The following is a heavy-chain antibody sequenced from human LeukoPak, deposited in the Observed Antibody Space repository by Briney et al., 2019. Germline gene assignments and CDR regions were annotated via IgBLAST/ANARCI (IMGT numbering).Heavy chain of an antibody. D-gene: IGHD1-26*01. J-gene: IGHJ3*02. V-gene: IGHV3-21*01. CDR1: GFTFSSYS. CDR2: ISSSSGYI. Sequence: GGSLRLSCAASGFTFSSYSMNWVRQAPGKGLEWVSSISSSSGYIYYADSVKGRFTISRDNAKNSLYLQMNSLRAEDTAVYYCARSIVGASTDAFDIWGQGTMDTVSS. CDR3: ARSIVGASTDAFDI.